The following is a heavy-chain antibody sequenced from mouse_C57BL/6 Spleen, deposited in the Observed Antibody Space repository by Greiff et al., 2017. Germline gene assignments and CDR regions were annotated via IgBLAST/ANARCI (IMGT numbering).Heavy chain of an antibody. D-gene: IGHD2-1*01. CDR2: IHPNNGGT. J-gene: IGHJ3*01. Sequence: VQLKQSGPELVKPGASVKIPCKASGYTFTDYNMDWVKQSHGKSLEWIGDIHPNNGGTIYNQKFKGKATLTVDKSSSTAYMELRSLTSEDTAVYYCATIYYGNPFAYWGHGTLVTVSA. V-gene: IGHV1-18*01. CDR3: ATIYYGNPFAY. CDR1: GYTFTDYN.